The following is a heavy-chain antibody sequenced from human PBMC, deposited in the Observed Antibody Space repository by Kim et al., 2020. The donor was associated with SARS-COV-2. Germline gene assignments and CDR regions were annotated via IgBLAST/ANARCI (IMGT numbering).Heavy chain of an antibody. D-gene: IGHD3-16*02. Sequence: SYAKKFQGRVTMTRDTSTGTVYMELSSLRSEDTAVYYCARGSLGENWFDPWGQGTLVTVSS. J-gene: IGHJ5*02. V-gene: IGHV1-46*01. CDR3: ARGSLGENWFDP.